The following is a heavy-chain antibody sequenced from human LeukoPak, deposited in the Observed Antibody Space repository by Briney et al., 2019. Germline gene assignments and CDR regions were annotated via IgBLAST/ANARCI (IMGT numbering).Heavy chain of an antibody. CDR3: ARDCTNGVCFPGTRGWFDP. D-gene: IGHD2-8*01. Sequence: PSETLSLTCAVSGYSISSGYYWGWIRQPAGKGLEWIGRIYTSGSTNYNPSLKSRVTMSVDTSKNQFSLKLSSVTAADTAVYYCARDCTNGVCFPGTRGWFDPWGQGTLVTVSS. V-gene: IGHV4-4*07. CDR1: GYSISSGYY. J-gene: IGHJ5*02. CDR2: IYTSGST.